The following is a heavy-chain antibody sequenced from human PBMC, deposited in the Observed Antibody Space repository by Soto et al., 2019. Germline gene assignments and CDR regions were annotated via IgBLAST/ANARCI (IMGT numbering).Heavy chain of an antibody. D-gene: IGHD1-26*01. CDR2: INSDGSIT. J-gene: IGHJ4*02. CDR3: ARAMASVGAAGKGDF. CDR1: GFTFNTHW. V-gene: IGHV3-74*01. Sequence: EVQLVESGGGLILPGGSLRLSCAASGFTFNTHWMHWVRQAPGKGLVWVSRINSDGSITDYADSVKGRFSISRDNPRNTLYLQMNSPGPEDTAVYYCARAMASVGAAGKGDFWGQGTLVTVSS.